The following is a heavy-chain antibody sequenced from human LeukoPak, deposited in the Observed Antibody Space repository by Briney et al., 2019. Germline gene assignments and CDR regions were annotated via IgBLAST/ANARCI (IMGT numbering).Heavy chain of an antibody. J-gene: IGHJ4*02. Sequence: ASVKVSCKASGYTFTRYGLSWVRQAPGQGLEGMGWISVYNGNTNYAQKLQGRVTMTTNTSTTTAYMELRSLRSDDTAVYYCARDCYGSGRELDYWGQGNLVTVSS. CDR2: ISVYNGNT. D-gene: IGHD3-10*01. CDR3: ARDCYGSGRELDY. V-gene: IGHV1-18*01. CDR1: GYTFTRYG.